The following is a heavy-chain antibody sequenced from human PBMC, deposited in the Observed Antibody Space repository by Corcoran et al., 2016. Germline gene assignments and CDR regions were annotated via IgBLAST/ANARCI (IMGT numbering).Heavy chain of an antibody. Sequence: QGQLVQSGGEVRKPGASVKVSCQASGYTFSSYAISWVRQAPGQGLEWMGWISAYNRNTNYAQKFQDRVTMTTDTSTSTAYMELRSLRSEDTAVYYWARGYYARFDPWGQGTLVTVS. CDR1: GYTFSSYA. CDR3: ARGYYARFDP. V-gene: IGHV1-18*01. D-gene: IGHD3-22*01. J-gene: IGHJ5*02. CDR2: ISAYNRNT.